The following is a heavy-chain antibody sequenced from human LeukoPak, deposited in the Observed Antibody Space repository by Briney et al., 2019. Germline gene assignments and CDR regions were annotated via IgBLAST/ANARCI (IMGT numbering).Heavy chain of an antibody. CDR1: GFTFDEYG. V-gene: IGHV3-20*04. D-gene: IGHD1-26*01. J-gene: IGHJ3*02. CDR2: INWNGGST. Sequence: GGSLRLSCAASGFTFDEYGMSWVRQAPGKGLEWVSGINWNGGSTGYADSVKGRFTISRDNAKNSLYLQMNSLRAEDTALYYCARTQTPGVGANDAFDIWGQGTMVTVSS. CDR3: ARTQTPGVGANDAFDI.